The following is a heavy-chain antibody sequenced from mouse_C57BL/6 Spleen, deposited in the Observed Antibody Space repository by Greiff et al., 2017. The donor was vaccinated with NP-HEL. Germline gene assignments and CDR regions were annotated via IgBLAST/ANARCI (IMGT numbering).Heavy chain of an antibody. D-gene: IGHD2-1*01. Sequence: EVMLVESGEGLVKPGGSLKLSCAASGFTFSIYAMSWVRQTPEKRLEWVAYISSGGDYIYYADTVKGRFTISRDNARNTLYLQMSSLKSEDTAMYYCTRGGGNSFAYWGQGTLVTVSA. CDR3: TRGGGNSFAY. CDR2: ISSGGDYI. J-gene: IGHJ3*01. CDR1: GFTFSIYA. V-gene: IGHV5-9-1*02.